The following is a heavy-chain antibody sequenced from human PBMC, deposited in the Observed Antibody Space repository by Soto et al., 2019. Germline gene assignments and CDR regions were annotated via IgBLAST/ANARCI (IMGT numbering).Heavy chain of an antibody. J-gene: IGHJ6*03. D-gene: IGHD2-15*01. Sequence: QVQLQESGPGLVKPSQTLSLTCTVSGGSISSGGYYWSWIRQHPGKGLEWIGYIYYSGSTYYNPSLKSRIIITVNTSKNQFSLKLSSVTAADTAVYYCASVRYCSGGSCYRSPYYYYSMDVWGKGTTVTVS. CDR3: ASVRYCSGGSCYRSPYYYYSMDV. CDR1: GGSISSGGYY. CDR2: IYYSGST. V-gene: IGHV4-31*03.